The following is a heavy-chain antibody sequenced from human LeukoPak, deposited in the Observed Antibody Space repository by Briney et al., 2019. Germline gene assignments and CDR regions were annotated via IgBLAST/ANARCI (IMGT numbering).Heavy chain of an antibody. CDR1: GFTFSNAW. CDR3: TTGGSGYDYYYYYYMDV. V-gene: IGHV3-15*01. J-gene: IGHJ6*03. Sequence: PGGSLRLSCAASGFTFSNAWMSWVRQAPGKGLEWVGRIKSKTDGGTTDYAAPVKGRFTISRDDSKNTLYLQMNSLKTEDTAVYYCTTGGSGYDYYYYYYMDVWGKGTTVTVSS. CDR2: IKSKTDGGTT. D-gene: IGHD5-12*01.